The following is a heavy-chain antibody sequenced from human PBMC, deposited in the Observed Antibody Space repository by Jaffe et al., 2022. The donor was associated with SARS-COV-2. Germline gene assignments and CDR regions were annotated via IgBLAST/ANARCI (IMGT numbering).Heavy chain of an antibody. J-gene: IGHJ4*02. Sequence: EVQLVESGGGLVQPGGSLRLSCAASGLTFSDHYMDWVRQAPGKGLEWVGRTRNKANSYTTEYAASVKGRFTISRDDSKNSLYLQMNSLKTEDTAVYYCARGGSDRPFDYWGQGTLVTVSS. CDR1: GLTFSDHY. CDR3: ARGGSDRPFDY. D-gene: IGHD1-26*01. CDR2: TRNKANSYTT. V-gene: IGHV3-72*01.